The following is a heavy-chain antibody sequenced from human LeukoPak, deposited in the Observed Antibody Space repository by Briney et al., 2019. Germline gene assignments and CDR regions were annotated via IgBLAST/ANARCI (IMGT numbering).Heavy chain of an antibody. CDR1: GGSISSSSYY. J-gene: IGHJ3*02. D-gene: IGHD5-12*01. CDR2: IYSGGST. Sequence: PSETLSLTCTVSGGSISSSSYYWDWIRQPPGKGLEWIGNIYSGGSTYYTPSLKSRVTISVDTSKNQLSLKLSSVTAADTAIYFCARHSRSGSGGYENAFDIWGQGTMVTVSS. CDR3: ARHSRSGSGGYENAFDI. V-gene: IGHV4-39*01.